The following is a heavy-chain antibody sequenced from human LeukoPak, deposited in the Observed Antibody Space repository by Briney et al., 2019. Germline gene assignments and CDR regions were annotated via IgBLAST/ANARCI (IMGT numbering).Heavy chain of an antibody. CDR3: GRHSWSSNGWFDP. V-gene: IGHV4-59*01. Sequence: SSETLSLTCTVSGGSISGYYWSWIRQPPGKGLEWIGYIHYSGSTNYNPSHKSRVTMSVDTSKSQFSLKLSSVTAADTAVYYCGRHSWSSNGWFDPWGQGTLVTVSS. D-gene: IGHD2-8*02. CDR1: GGSISGYY. J-gene: IGHJ5*02. CDR2: IHYSGST.